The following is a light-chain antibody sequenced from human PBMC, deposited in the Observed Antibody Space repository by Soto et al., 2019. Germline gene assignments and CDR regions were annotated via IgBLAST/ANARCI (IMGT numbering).Light chain of an antibody. J-gene: IGKJ2*01. Sequence: EIVLTQSSGTLSLSPGERATLSCRASQSVSSSYLAWYQQKPGQAPRLLIYAASSRATGIPDRFSGSGSGTDFTLTISRLEPEDFAVYYCQQYGSAPTYTFGQGTKLEIK. CDR3: QQYGSAPTYT. CDR1: QSVSSSY. CDR2: AAS. V-gene: IGKV3-20*01.